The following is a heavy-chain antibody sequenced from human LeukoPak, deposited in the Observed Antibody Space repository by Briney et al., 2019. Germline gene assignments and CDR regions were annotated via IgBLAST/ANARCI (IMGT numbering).Heavy chain of an antibody. Sequence: SETLSLTRTVSGDSVTNHLWSWVRQPPGKGLEWIAYIHHSGSTNYNPSLKNRVTISMDTSKNQFSLRLISVTAADTAVYYCARYPLAFDFWGQGILVTVSS. CDR2: IHHSGST. J-gene: IGHJ4*02. V-gene: IGHV4-59*02. CDR3: ARYPLAFDF. CDR1: GDSVTNHL. D-gene: IGHD6-6*01.